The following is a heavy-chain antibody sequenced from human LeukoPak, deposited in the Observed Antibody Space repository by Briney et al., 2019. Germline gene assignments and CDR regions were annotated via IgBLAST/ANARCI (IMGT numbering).Heavy chain of an antibody. CDR3: ARGAGIEDY. V-gene: IGHV4-34*01. CDR2: IYHGGST. Sequence: SETLSPTCALYGGTFSGYYWSWIRQPPAKGLEWIASIYHGGSTYYNPSLKSRVTISVDTSKNQLSLKLSSVTAADTAVYYCARGAGIEDYWGQGTLVTVSS. CDR1: GGTFSGYY. J-gene: IGHJ4*02. D-gene: IGHD3-10*01.